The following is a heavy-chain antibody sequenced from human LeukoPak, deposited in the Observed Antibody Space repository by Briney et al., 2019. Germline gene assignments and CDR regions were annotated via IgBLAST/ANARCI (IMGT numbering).Heavy chain of an antibody. Sequence: GGSLRLSCAASGFTFSTYSMNWVRQAPGKGLEWVAYISSSSNTIYYADSVKGRFTISRDNAKNSLYLQMNSLRDEDTAVYYCARDRDVPAIGMDVWGQGTTVTVSS. V-gene: IGHV3-48*02. CDR1: GFTFSTYS. J-gene: IGHJ6*02. CDR3: ARDRDVPAIGMDV. CDR2: ISSSSNTI.